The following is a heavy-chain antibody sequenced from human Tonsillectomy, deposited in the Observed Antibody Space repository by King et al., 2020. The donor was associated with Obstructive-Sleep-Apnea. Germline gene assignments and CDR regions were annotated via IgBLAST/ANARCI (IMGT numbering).Heavy chain of an antibody. CDR3: AKDGLGIADDSYYFDY. V-gene: IGHV3-23*04. CDR2: ISGSGGST. Sequence: VQLVESGGGLVQPGGSLRLSCAASGFTFSSYGMSWVRQAPGKGLEWVSGISGSGGSTDYADSVKGRFTISRDNSKNTLYLQMISLRAEDTAVYYCAKDGLGIADDSYYFDYWGQGTLVTVSS. J-gene: IGHJ4*02. D-gene: IGHD6-13*01. CDR1: GFTFSSYG.